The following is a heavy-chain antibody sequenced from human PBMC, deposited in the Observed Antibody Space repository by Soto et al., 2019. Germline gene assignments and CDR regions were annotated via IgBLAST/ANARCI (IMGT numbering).Heavy chain of an antibody. J-gene: IGHJ4*02. Sequence: SETLSLTCAVYGGSFSGYYWSWIRQPPGKGLEWIGEINHSGSTNYNPSLKSRVTISVDTSKNQFSLKLSSVTAADTAVYYCAGRWDYYDSSGPIDYWGRGTLVTVSS. CDR1: GGSFSGYY. CDR2: INHSGST. V-gene: IGHV4-34*01. CDR3: AGRWDYYDSSGPIDY. D-gene: IGHD3-22*01.